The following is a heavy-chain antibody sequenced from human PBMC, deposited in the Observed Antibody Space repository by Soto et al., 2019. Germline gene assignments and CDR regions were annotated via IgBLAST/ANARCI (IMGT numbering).Heavy chain of an antibody. V-gene: IGHV3-9*01. D-gene: IGHD6-13*01. CDR1: GFTFDDYA. CDR3: AKDMRGGSSSSRYYYGLDV. J-gene: IGHJ6*02. Sequence: EVQLVESGGGLVQPGRSLRLSCAASGFTFDDYAMHWVRQAPGKGLEWVSGISWNSGTIVYADSVKGRFTISRDNAKNSLYLQKNSLRGEDTALYYCAKDMRGGSSSSRYYYGLDVWGQGTTVTVSS. CDR2: ISWNSGTI.